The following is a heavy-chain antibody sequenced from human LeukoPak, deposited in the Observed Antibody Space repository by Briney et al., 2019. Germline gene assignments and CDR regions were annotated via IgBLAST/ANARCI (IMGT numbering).Heavy chain of an antibody. V-gene: IGHV4-39*07. CDR2: VYYSGAP. Sequence: SETLSLTCTVSGGSISTYYWNWIRQPPGKGLEWIGSVYYSGAPYYNPSLKSRVTISLDTSKNQFSLKLGSVTAADTAVYYCARDSSGFGSLPGYWGQGTLVTVSS. D-gene: IGHD3-22*01. CDR1: GGSISTYY. J-gene: IGHJ4*02. CDR3: ARDSSGFGSLPGY.